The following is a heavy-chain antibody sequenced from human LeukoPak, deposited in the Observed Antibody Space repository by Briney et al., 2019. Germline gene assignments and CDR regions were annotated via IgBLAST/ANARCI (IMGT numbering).Heavy chain of an antibody. Sequence: TGGSLRLSCAASGFTFSSYGMHWVRQAPGKGLEWVAVIWYDGSNKYYADSVKGRFTISRDNSKNTLYLQMNSLRAEDTAVYYCARGVAAAGTNFDYWGQGTLVTVSS. V-gene: IGHV3-33*01. CDR1: GFTFSSYG. J-gene: IGHJ4*02. CDR2: IWYDGSNK. D-gene: IGHD6-13*01. CDR3: ARGVAAAGTNFDY.